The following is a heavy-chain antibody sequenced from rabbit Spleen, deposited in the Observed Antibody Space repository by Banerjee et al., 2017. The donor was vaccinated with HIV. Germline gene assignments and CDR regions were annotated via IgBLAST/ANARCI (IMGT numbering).Heavy chain of an antibody. V-gene: IGHV1S45*01. CDR2: IYTGSSGST. D-gene: IGHD7-1*01. CDR3: ARDNTGDLDYSF. CDR1: GFSFSSSYW. J-gene: IGHJ4*01. Sequence: EESGGGLVQPEGSLTLTCTASGFSFSSSYWVCWVRQAPGKGLEWIACIYTGSSGSTYYASWAKGRFTISKTSSTAVTLQMTSLTAADTATYFCARDNTGDLDYSFWGPGTLVTVS.